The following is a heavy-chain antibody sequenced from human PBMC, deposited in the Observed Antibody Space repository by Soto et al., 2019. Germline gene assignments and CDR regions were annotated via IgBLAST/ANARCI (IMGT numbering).Heavy chain of an antibody. V-gene: IGHV3-30-3*01. CDR1: GFTFILYA. Sequence: QVQLVESGGGVVQSGRSLRLSCAASGFTFILYALNWVRQAPGKGLEWVAVISYDGSNKYYADSVKGRFTISRDNSKNTVYLHMNRLRVEDTAVYYCASDLAGAGKGKYFDYWGQGTMVTVSS. CDR3: ASDLAGAGKGKYFDY. CDR2: ISYDGSNK. D-gene: IGHD6-19*01. J-gene: IGHJ4*02.